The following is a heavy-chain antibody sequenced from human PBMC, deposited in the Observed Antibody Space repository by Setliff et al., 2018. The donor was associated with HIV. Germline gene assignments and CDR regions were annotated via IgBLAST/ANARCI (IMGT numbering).Heavy chain of an antibody. Sequence: GESLKISCQGSGYSFTTYYIGWVRQMPGKGLEWMGLVYPRDSKAQYSPSFEGQVTFPVDTSISTAYLQWSTLKASDTAIYYCARHRHTAAGTLDAFDIWGQGTVVTVSS. D-gene: IGHD6-13*01. CDR3: ARHRHTAAGTLDAFDI. J-gene: IGHJ3*02. V-gene: IGHV5-51*01. CDR2: VYPRDSKA. CDR1: GYSFTTYY.